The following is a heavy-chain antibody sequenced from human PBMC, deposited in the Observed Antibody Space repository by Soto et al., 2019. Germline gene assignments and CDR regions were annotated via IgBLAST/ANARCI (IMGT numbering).Heavy chain of an antibody. CDR1: GYTFSVDY. D-gene: IGHD3-10*01. J-gene: IGHJ4*01. Sequence: QVQLLQSGAEVKKPGASVKISCKASGYTFSVDYLSWVRRAPGQVLQWMGKINPDGGATTYAQSFQGRVSITSDASTGTVYMELSSLKSDDTAVYYCAKGRRNTFWGHGTLVSVSS. V-gene: IGHV1-46*01. CDR3: AKGRRNTF. CDR2: INPDGGAT.